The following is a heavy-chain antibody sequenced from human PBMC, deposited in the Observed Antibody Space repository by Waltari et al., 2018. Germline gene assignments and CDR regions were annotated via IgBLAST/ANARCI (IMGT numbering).Heavy chain of an antibody. V-gene: IGHV4-34*01. J-gene: IGHJ5*02. CDR3: ARGRNDFWSGYYTKNWFDP. D-gene: IGHD3-3*01. CDR1: GGSFRGYY. CDR2: INHSGST. Sequence: QVQLQQWGAGLLKPSETLSLTCAVYGGSFRGYYWSWIRQPPGKGLEWIGEINHSGSTNYNPSLKSRVTISVDTSKNQFSLKLSSVTAADTAVYYCARGRNDFWSGYYTKNWFDPWGQGTLVTVSS.